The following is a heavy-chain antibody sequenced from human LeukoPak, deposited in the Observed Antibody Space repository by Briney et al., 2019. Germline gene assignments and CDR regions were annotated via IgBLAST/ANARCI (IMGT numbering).Heavy chain of an antibody. Sequence: SETLSLTCAVYGGSFSAYYWSWIRQPPGKGLEWIGEINHSGSTNYNPSLKSRVTISVDTSKNQFSLKLSSVTAADTAVYYCARVPHLIAAAGKVDYWGQGTLVTVSS. CDR1: GGSFSAYY. V-gene: IGHV4-34*01. CDR3: ARVPHLIAAAGKVDY. J-gene: IGHJ4*02. CDR2: INHSGST. D-gene: IGHD6-13*01.